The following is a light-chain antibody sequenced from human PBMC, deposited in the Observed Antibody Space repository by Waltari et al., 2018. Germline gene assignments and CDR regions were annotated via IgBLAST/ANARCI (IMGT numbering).Light chain of an antibody. V-gene: IGKV3-20*01. CDR2: GAS. CDR1: QSVGRT. J-gene: IGKJ1*01. Sequence: EIVLTQYPGTLSLSPGERATLSCSASQSVGRTLAWYQQSPGQAPRLLMYGASLRAADIPDRFAGSGSGTDFSLTINRLEPEDFAVYYCQHYLRLPVSFGQGTKVEIK. CDR3: QHYLRLPVS.